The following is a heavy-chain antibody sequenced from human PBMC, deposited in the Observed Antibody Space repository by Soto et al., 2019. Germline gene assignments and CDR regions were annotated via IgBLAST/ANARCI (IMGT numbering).Heavy chain of an antibody. CDR3: ARNLRYSQFDY. D-gene: IGHD3-9*01. CDR1: GFTFATSW. V-gene: IGHV3-7*01. CDR2: INPDGGEQ. Sequence: GSLRLSCAASGFTFATSWMSWVRQPPGKGLEHVASINPDGGEQNYVDSVRGRFTISRDNAGRSLYLQLNSLRAEDTAVFYCARNLRYSQFDYWGQGALVTVSS. J-gene: IGHJ4*02.